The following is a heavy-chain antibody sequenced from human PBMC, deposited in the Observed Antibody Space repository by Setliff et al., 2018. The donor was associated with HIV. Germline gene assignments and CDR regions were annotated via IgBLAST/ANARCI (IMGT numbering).Heavy chain of an antibody. CDR3: ARDNLYYNLYDGSPVYGMDV. V-gene: IGHV3-21*01. CDR2: ISIGSGGAI. Sequence: GGSLRLSCAASGFTFTSYAMNWVRQAPGKGLEWVSSISIGSGGAIDYADSVQGRFTISRDNSKNSLYLQMNGLRVEDTGVYYCARDNLYYNLYDGSPVYGMDVWGQGTTVTVSS. J-gene: IGHJ6*02. D-gene: IGHD3-3*01. CDR1: GFTFTSYA.